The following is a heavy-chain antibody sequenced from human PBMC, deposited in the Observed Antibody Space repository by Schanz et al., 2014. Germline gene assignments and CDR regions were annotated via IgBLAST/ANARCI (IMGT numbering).Heavy chain of an antibody. D-gene: IGHD2-8*01. V-gene: IGHV3-21*01. CDR2: ISRSSSSI. Sequence: EVQLVESGGGLVKPGGSLRLSCAASGFTFSSYSMNWVRQAPGKGLEWVSSISRSSSSIYYADSVKGRFTISRDNAKNSLYLQMHSLRAEDTAVYYCARDMLRRYGALEIWGRGTMVTVSS. CDR3: ARDMLRRYGALEI. J-gene: IGHJ3*02. CDR1: GFTFSSYS.